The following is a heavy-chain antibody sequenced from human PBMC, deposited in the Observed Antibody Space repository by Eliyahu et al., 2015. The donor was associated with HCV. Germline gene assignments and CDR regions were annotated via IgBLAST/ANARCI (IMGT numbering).Heavy chain of an antibody. Sequence: QVQLQESGPGLVKPSQTLSLTCAVSGASXNRGDYYWTWIRQPAGKGLEWIGHMYTSGDTNYNPSLKSRVTISADTSKNQFSLMLSSVTAADTAVYYCAKETIILLDVDTAMFQPNGLDVWGQGTTVIVSS. V-gene: IGHV4-61*02. J-gene: IGHJ6*02. D-gene: IGHD5-18*01. CDR2: MYTSGDT. CDR3: AKETIILLDVDTAMFQPNGLDV. CDR1: GASXNRGDYY.